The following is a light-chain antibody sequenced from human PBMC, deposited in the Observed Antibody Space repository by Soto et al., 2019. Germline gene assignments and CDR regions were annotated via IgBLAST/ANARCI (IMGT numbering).Light chain of an antibody. Sequence: EIVLTQSPATLSLSPGERATLSCRASQSLSTYLAWYQQKPGQAPRLLIYDASNRATGIPARFTGSWSGTDFTLTITSLEPEDFAVYYCQQRRGTFGQGTKLEIK. CDR1: QSLSTY. J-gene: IGKJ2*02. CDR3: QQRRGT. V-gene: IGKV3-11*01. CDR2: DAS.